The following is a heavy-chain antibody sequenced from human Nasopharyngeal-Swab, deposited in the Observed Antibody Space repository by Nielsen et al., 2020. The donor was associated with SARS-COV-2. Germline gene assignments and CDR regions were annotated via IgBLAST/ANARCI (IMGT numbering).Heavy chain of an antibody. D-gene: IGHD7-27*01. CDR3: ARDPHNWGDYYYTMDV. J-gene: IGHJ6*02. CDR1: AFTFSDYY. Sequence: GSLKISCAASAFTFSDYYMSWLRQVPGKGLECISYISRTGSFTYYADSVKGRFTISRDNAMNSLFLQMNSLRAEGTAVYYCARDPHNWGDYYYTMDVWGQGTTVIVSS. V-gene: IGHV3-11*04. CDR2: ISRTGSFT.